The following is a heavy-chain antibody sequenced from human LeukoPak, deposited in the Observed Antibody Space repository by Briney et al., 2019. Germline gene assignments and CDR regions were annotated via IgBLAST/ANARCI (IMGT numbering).Heavy chain of an antibody. CDR2: IYPGDSAT. CDR1: GYSFTSYW. V-gene: IGHV5-51*01. Sequence: PGESLKISCKGSGYSFTSYWIGWVRQIPGKGLEWMGIIYPGDSATIYSPSFQGQVTTSADKSISTAHLQWSSLKASDTATYFCARLHVGSSGWDEWGQGTLVTVSS. D-gene: IGHD6-19*01. J-gene: IGHJ4*02. CDR3: ARLHVGSSGWDE.